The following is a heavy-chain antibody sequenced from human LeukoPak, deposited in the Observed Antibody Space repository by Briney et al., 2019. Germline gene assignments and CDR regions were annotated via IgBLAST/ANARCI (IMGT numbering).Heavy chain of an antibody. D-gene: IGHD4-23*01. CDR1: GYTFTSYG. CDR3: ARDGATVVKGYYYYYGMDV. J-gene: IGHJ6*02. CDR2: ISAYNGNT. Sequence: ASVKVSCKASGYTFTSYGISWVRQAPGQGLEWMGWISAYNGNTNYAQKLQGRVTMTTDTSTSTAYMELRSLRSDDTAVYYCARDGATVVKGYYYYYGMDVWGQGTTVTVSS. V-gene: IGHV1-18*01.